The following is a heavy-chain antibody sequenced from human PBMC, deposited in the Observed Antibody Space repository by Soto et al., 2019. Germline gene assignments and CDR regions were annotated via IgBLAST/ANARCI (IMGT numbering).Heavy chain of an antibody. Sequence: QVHLVQSGAEVKKPGASVKVSCKGSGYAFTTYGITWVRQAPGQGLEWMGWISAHNGNTNYAQKLHGRVTVTRDTSTSTDYMELSSLRSDDTAVYYCARWRYGDYWGQGALFTVSS. V-gene: IGHV1-18*01. CDR1: GYAFTTYG. D-gene: IGHD1-1*01. CDR3: ARWRYGDY. CDR2: ISAHNGNT. J-gene: IGHJ4*02.